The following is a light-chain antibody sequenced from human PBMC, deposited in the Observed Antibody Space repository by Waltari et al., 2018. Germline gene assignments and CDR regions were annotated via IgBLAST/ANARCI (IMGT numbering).Light chain of an antibody. CDR1: SPNIGAGYD. Sequence: QSVLTQPPSVSGAPGQRVTISCIGYSPNIGAGYDVQWYQQLPGTAPKLLIYGDTRPPSGVPYRFSASKSGTSVSLAITGLQPEDEAHYYCQSYDTNLRDWVFGGGTKLTVL. J-gene: IGLJ3*02. CDR3: QSYDTNLRDWV. CDR2: GDT. V-gene: IGLV1-40*01.